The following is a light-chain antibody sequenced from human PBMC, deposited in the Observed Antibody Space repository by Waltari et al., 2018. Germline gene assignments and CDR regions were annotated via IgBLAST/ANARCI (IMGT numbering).Light chain of an antibody. V-gene: IGKV1-12*01. CDR2: KAS. J-gene: IGKJ2*03. Sequence: DIQMTQSPSSLSASVGDTVTITCRASQSISSWLDWFQQKPGKAPKLLIYKASSLQSGVPSRFSGSGSGTEFTLTISSLQPEDFATYSCLQYSSSPYSFVQGTKVEIK. CDR3: LQYSSSPYS. CDR1: QSISSW.